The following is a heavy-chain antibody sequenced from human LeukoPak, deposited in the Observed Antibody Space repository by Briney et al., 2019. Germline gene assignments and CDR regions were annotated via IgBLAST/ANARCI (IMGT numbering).Heavy chain of an antibody. D-gene: IGHD2-2*01. CDR2: IYTSGST. Sequence: KPSETLSLTCTVSGGSISSGSYYWSWIRQPAGKGLEWIGRIYTSGSTNYNPSLKSRVTISVNTSKNQFSLKLSSVTAADTAVYYCARGRRDCSSTSCYLGNYYYYYMDVWGKGTTVTVSS. J-gene: IGHJ6*03. CDR3: ARGRRDCSSTSCYLGNYYYYYMDV. V-gene: IGHV4-61*02. CDR1: GGSISSGSYY.